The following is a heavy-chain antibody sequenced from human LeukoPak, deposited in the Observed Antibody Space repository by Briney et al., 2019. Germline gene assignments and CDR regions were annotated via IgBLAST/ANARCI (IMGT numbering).Heavy chain of an antibody. CDR2: IYTSGST. CDR3: ARATYSSGYYSFDY. Sequence: PSETLSLTCAVYGGSFSGYYWSWIRQPAGKGLEWIGRIYTSGSTNYNPSLKSRVTMSVDTSKNQFSLKLSSVTAADTAVYYCARATYSSGYYSFDYWGREPWSPSPQ. CDR1: GGSFSGYY. J-gene: IGHJ4*02. V-gene: IGHV4-59*10. D-gene: IGHD3-22*01.